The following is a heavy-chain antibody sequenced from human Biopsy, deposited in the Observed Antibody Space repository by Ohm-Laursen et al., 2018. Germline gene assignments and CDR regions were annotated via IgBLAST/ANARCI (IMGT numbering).Heavy chain of an antibody. CDR2: ISGSGATP. CDR3: ARPNLREWELHNAFDI. D-gene: IGHD1-26*01. CDR1: GFTFSNYA. Sequence: GSLRLSCAASGFTFSNYAMSWVRQALGKGLEWLSTISGSGATPYYADSVKGRFTISRDNSKNTLYLQMNSLRAEDTAVYYCARPNLREWELHNAFDIWGQGTMVTVSS. J-gene: IGHJ3*02. V-gene: IGHV3-23*01.